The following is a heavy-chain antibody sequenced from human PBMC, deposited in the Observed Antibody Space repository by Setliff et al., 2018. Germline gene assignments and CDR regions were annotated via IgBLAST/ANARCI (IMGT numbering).Heavy chain of an antibody. Sequence: SETLSLTCTVSGGSVNSGYDNWNWLRQPAGKGLEWIGHINRRGSTNFSPSLKSRVTISLDTSKNQFSLNLTSVTAADTAVYYCARATSGWYSAYYYYMDVWGKGTTVTVSS. J-gene: IGHJ6*03. V-gene: IGHV4-61*09. CDR1: GGSVNSGYDN. CDR2: INRRGST. D-gene: IGHD6-19*01. CDR3: ARATSGWYSAYYYYMDV.